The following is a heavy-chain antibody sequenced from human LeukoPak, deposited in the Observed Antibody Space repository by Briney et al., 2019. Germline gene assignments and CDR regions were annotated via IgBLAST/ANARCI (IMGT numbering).Heavy chain of an antibody. CDR1: GYTFTSYG. Sequence: ASVKVSCKASGYTFTSYGTSWVRQAPGQGLEWMGWISAYNGNTNYAQKLQGRVTMTTDTSTSTAYMELRSLRSDDTAVYYCARDKCGGSCYFRRSNYYYGMDVWGQGTTVTVSS. V-gene: IGHV1-18*01. CDR2: ISAYNGNT. J-gene: IGHJ6*02. D-gene: IGHD2-15*01. CDR3: ARDKCGGSCYFRRSNYYYGMDV.